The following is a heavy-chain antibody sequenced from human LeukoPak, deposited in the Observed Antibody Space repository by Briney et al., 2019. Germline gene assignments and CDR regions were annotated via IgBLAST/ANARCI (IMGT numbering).Heavy chain of an antibody. CDR3: ARDLGDIVVVPAAINLIYYGMDV. V-gene: IGHV3-30-3*01. CDR1: GFTSSSYA. J-gene: IGHJ6*02. Sequence: GRSLRLSCAASGFTSSSYAMHWVRQAPGKGLEWVAVISYDGSNKYYADSVKGRFTISRDNSKNTLYLQMNSLRAEDTAVYYCARDLGDIVVVPAAINLIYYGMDVWGQGTTVTVSS. CDR2: ISYDGSNK. D-gene: IGHD2-2*01.